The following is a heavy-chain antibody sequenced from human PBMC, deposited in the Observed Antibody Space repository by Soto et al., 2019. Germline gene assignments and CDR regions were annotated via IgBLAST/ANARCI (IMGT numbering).Heavy chain of an antibody. CDR1: GFTFSNYR. J-gene: IGHJ3*02. CDR2: IKQDGSEQ. D-gene: IGHD2-15*01. CDR3: ARSGVASFDI. V-gene: IGHV3-7*01. Sequence: EVQLVESGGGLVQPGGSLRLSCAASGFTFSNYRMSWVRQAPGKGLEWVANIKQDGSEQDYVDSVKGRFTNSRDHAKNSLYQLMNSLRAEDAALYYCARSGVASFDIWGQGTMVTVSS.